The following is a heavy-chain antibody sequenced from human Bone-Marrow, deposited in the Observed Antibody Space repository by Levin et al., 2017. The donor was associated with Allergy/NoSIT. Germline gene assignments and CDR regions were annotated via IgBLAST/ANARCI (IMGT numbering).Heavy chain of an antibody. J-gene: IGHJ3*02. V-gene: IGHV1-18*01. CDR1: GYTFTNHG. Sequence: GESLKISCKASGYTFTNHGLSWVRQAPGQGLEYMGWISGHSDNTMYTQRVRDRVIMTSDTSTNTAYMELRSLTSDDTAIYYCARVRGEYGFHEFDIWGQGTLVTVSS. CDR3: ARVRGEYGFHEFDI. D-gene: IGHD4-17*01. CDR2: ISGHSDNT.